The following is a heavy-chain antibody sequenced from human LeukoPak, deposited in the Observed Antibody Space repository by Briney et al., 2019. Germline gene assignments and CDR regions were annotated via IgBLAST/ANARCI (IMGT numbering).Heavy chain of an antibody. CDR3: AGGRSSSRSGGYFDY. V-gene: IGHV4-39*07. CDR1: GASISRTNYY. D-gene: IGHD6-13*01. CDR2: IYYSGSI. J-gene: IGHJ4*02. Sequence: SETLSLTCTVSGASISRTNYYWGWIRQSPGKGLEWIGSIYYSGSIYYNTYLKSRVTMSVDASKNQFSLKVKSVTATETAVYYCAGGRSSSRSGGYFDYWGQGTLVTVSS.